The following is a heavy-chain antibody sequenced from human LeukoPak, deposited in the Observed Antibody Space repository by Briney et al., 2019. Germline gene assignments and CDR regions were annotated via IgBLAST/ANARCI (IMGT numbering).Heavy chain of an antibody. CDR1: GGSISSSNW. V-gene: IGHV4-4*02. J-gene: IGHJ5*02. CDR2: IYHSGST. Sequence: SETLSLTCAVSGGSISSSNWWSWVRQPPGKGLEWIGEIYHSGSTNYNPSLKSRVTISVDTSKNQFSLKLSSVTAADTAVYYCARTRSTSGTGFDPWGQGTLVTVSS. CDR3: ARTRSTSGTGFDP.